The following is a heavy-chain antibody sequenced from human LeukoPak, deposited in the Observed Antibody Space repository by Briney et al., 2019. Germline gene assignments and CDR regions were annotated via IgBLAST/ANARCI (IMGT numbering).Heavy chain of an antibody. J-gene: IGHJ3*02. CDR2: ISPSSSST. CDR3: ARARGTTSYYDAFDI. V-gene: IGHV1-46*03. CDR1: GYSFTNYY. D-gene: IGHD4-17*01. Sequence: ASVKVSYKASGYSFTNYYMHWVRQAPGQGLAWMGIISPSSSSTDYAKQCQGRVTMTRDTSTSTVFMELSSLESEDTAVYYCARARGTTSYYDAFDIWGQGTMVTVSS.